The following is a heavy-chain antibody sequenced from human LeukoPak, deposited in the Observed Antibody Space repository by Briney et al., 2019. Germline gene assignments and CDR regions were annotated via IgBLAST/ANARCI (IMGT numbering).Heavy chain of an antibody. J-gene: IGHJ4*02. Sequence: SQTPALTCAVPGGSISSGGYSWSWLRQPPGNGLEWIGYIYHSGSTFYNPSLKIRVTISVYRSKNQSSLKLSSVTAADTAVYYCARGTIFGVVSHFDYWGQGTLVTVSS. V-gene: IGHV4-30-2*01. CDR3: ARGTIFGVVSHFDY. CDR1: GGSISSGGYS. D-gene: IGHD3-3*01. CDR2: IYHSGST.